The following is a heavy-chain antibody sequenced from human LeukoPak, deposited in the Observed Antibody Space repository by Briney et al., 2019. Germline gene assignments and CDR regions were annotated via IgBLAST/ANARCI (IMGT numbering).Heavy chain of an antibody. J-gene: IGHJ6*03. CDR3: VKDMEYYYDSSDYSPYYSYYMDV. CDR2: ISGRGANI. V-gene: IGHV3-23*01. CDR1: GFTFSSHA. Sequence: GGSLRLSCAASGFTFSSHAMSWVRQAPGKGLAWVSAISGRGANIYYADSVKGRFTISRDNSKNTLYLQMNSLRAEDTAIYYCVKDMEYYYDSSDYSPYYSYYMDVWGKGTTVTVSS. D-gene: IGHD3-22*01.